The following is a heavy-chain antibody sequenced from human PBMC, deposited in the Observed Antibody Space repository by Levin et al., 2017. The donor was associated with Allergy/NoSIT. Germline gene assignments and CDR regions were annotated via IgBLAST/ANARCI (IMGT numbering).Heavy chain of an antibody. Sequence: GESLKISCAVSGFIFSSYGMHWVRQAPGKGLEWVAHISYDGNNKYYADSVKGRFTISRDNSKNTLYLQMNSLRVEDTAVYYCAKSGYCSSSSCYDRVALGYWGQGTLVTVSS. V-gene: IGHV3-30*18. CDR2: ISYDGNNK. CDR3: AKSGYCSSSSCYDRVALGY. D-gene: IGHD2-2*01. CDR1: GFIFSSYG. J-gene: IGHJ4*02.